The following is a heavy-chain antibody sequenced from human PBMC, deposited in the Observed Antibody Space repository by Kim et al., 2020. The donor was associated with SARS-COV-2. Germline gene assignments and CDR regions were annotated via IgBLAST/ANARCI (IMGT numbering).Heavy chain of an antibody. CDR3: SRSQGGTLNPYFFDY. Sequence: GESLKISCKGSGYSFTEYWIGWVRQMPGKGLEWMGIIYPGDSDTRYSPSFKGQVTISDDESISTAYLQWHSLKASDTAKYYCSRSQGGTLNPYFFDYWGQGTLVTVSS. J-gene: IGHJ4*02. D-gene: IGHD1-26*01. V-gene: IGHV5-51*01. CDR2: IYPGDSDT. CDR1: GYSFTEYW.